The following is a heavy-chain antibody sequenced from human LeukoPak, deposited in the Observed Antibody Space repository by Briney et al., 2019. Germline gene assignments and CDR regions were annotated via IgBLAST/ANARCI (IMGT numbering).Heavy chain of an antibody. Sequence: PGGSLRLSCASSGFTFSSYGMHWVRRAPGKGLEWVAFIGSDGSNKYYADSVKGRFTISRDNSKNTLYLQMNSLRAEDTAVYYCARDYGDYPFDYWGQGTLVTVSS. J-gene: IGHJ4*02. V-gene: IGHV3-30*02. CDR1: GFTFSSYG. CDR3: ARDYGDYPFDY. D-gene: IGHD4-17*01. CDR2: IGSDGSNK.